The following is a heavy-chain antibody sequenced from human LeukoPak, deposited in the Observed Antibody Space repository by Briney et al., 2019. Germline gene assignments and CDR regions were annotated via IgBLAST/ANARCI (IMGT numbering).Heavy chain of an antibody. V-gene: IGHV4-59*01. J-gene: IGHJ5*02. CDR3: ARDEVGALFDP. CDR1: GSSISSYY. CDR2: IYYSGSA. Sequence: SETLSLTCTVSGSSISSYYWSWIRQPPGKGLEWIGYIYYSGSANYNPSLKSRVTISVDTSKNQFSLKLSSVTAADTAVYYCARDEVGALFDPWGQGTLVTVSS. D-gene: IGHD1-26*01.